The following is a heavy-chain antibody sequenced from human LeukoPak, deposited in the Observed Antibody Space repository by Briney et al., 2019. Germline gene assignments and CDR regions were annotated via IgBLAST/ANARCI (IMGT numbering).Heavy chain of an antibody. V-gene: IGHV3-7*01. CDR2: IKEDGSEK. D-gene: IGHD3-10*01. J-gene: IGHJ5*02. CDR3: VREYYGSGSYHGWFDP. CDR1: GFSFSNYV. Sequence: PGGSLRLSCAASGFSFSNYVMSWVRQAPGKGLEWVANIKEDGSEKYYVDSVKGRFTISRDNAQNSLFLQMNSLRAEDTAAYYCVREYYGSGSYHGWFDPWGQGTLVTVSS.